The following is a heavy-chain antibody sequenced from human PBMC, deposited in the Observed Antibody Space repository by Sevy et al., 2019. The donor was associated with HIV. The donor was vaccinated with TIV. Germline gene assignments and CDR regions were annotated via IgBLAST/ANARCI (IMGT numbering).Heavy chain of an antibody. V-gene: IGHV3-23*01. D-gene: IGHD3-22*01. J-gene: IGHJ4*02. Sequence: GGSLRLSCAASGFTFSSYAMSWVRQAPGKGLEWVSAISGSGGSTYYADSVKGRFTISRDNSKNTRYLQMNSLRAEDTAVYYCAKPARDSSGYYYAPDYWGQGTRVTVSS. CDR1: GFTFSSYA. CDR3: AKPARDSSGYYYAPDY. CDR2: ISGSGGST.